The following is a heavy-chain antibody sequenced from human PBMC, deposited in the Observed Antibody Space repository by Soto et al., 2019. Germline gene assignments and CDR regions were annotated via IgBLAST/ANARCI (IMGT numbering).Heavy chain of an antibody. V-gene: IGHV1-69*08. D-gene: IGHD1-26*01. CDR2: IIPILGIA. CDR3: ARDIHGRGIVDHWYFDL. CDR1: GGTFSSYT. J-gene: IGHJ2*01. Sequence: QVQLVQSGAEVKKPGSSVKVSCKASGGTFSSYTISWVRQAPGQGLEWMGRIIPILGIANYAQKFQGRVTITADKSTSTAYMELSSLRSEDTAVYYCARDIHGRGIVDHWYFDLWGRGTLVTVSS.